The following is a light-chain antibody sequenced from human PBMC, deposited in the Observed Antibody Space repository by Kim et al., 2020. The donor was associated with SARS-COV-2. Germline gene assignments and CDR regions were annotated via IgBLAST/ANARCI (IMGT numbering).Light chain of an antibody. J-gene: IGKJ2*01. CDR3: QQYNSYSYT. V-gene: IGKV1-5*03. CDR1: QSISSW. Sequence: SASVGARVTITCRASQSISSWLAWYQQKPGKAPKLLIYKASSLESGVPSRFSGSGSGTEFTLTISSLQPDDFATYYCQQYNSYSYTFGQGTKLEIK. CDR2: KAS.